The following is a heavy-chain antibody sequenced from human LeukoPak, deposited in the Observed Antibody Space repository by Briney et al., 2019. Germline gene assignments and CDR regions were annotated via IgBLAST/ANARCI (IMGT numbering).Heavy chain of an antibody. J-gene: IGHJ4*02. CDR1: GFTFTTYG. CDR2: ISSNSGTI. Sequence: GGSLRLSCAASGFTFTTYGMNWVRQAPGKGLEWISYISSNSGTIFYADSVKGRFSISRDNAKNSLYLQMNSLRDEDTAVYYCASQLVFRSPFDYWGQGTLVTVSS. CDR3: ASQLVFRSPFDY. V-gene: IGHV3-48*02.